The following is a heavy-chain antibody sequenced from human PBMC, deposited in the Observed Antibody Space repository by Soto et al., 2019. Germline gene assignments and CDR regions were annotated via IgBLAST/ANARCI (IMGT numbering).Heavy chain of an antibody. J-gene: IGHJ6*02. CDR3: AVDIVVVPAAIGDYYYGMDV. V-gene: IGHV1-69*13. Sequence: GASVKVSCKASGGTFSSYAISWVRQAPGQGLEWMGGIIPIFGTANYAQKFQGRVTITADESTSTAYMELSSLRSEDTAVYYCAVDIVVVPAAIGDYYYGMDVWGQGTTGTVSS. CDR1: GGTFSSYA. D-gene: IGHD2-2*02. CDR2: IIPIFGTA.